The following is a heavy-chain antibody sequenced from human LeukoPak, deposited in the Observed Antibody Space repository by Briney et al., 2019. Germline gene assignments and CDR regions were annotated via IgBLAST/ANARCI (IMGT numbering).Heavy chain of an antibody. J-gene: IGHJ4*02. D-gene: IGHD6-13*01. CDR1: GYPFSSCG. Sequence: ASVKVSCKTFGYPFSSCGINWVRQAPGQGLEWMGWISGYNGDTNYAQKFQGRVTMTADTSTNTAYMDLRRLRSDDTAVYYCAKVPQWSSFRFFDYWGQGTLVTVSS. CDR3: AKVPQWSSFRFFDY. CDR2: ISGYNGDT. V-gene: IGHV1-18*01.